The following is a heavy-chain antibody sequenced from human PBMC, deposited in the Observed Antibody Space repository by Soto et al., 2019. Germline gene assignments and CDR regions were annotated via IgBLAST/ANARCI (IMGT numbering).Heavy chain of an antibody. D-gene: IGHD6-13*01. J-gene: IGHJ5*02. CDR1: GVSFSGYY. CDR3: ARGWQQLVRVWFDP. CDR2: INHSGST. Sequence: SETLSLTCAVYGVSFSGYYWSWIRQPPGKGLEWIGEINHSGSTNYNPSLKSRVTISVDTSKNQFSLKLSSVTAADTAVYYCARGWQQLVRVWFDPWGQGTLVTVSS. V-gene: IGHV4-34*01.